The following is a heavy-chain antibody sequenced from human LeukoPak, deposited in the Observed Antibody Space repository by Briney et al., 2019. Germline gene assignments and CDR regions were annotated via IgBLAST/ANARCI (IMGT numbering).Heavy chain of an antibody. CDR1: GITASSYA. D-gene: IGHD4-17*01. CDR3: AKDPNGDYIGAFDM. CDR2: ISGSGDRT. J-gene: IGHJ3*02. Sequence: PGGSLRLSCAASGITASSYAMTWVRQAPGKGLERVSSISGSGDRTMYADSVKGRFTISRDNFKNTLYLQMNSLRAEDTAAYHCAKDPNGDYIGAFDMWGQGTMVTVSS. V-gene: IGHV3-23*01.